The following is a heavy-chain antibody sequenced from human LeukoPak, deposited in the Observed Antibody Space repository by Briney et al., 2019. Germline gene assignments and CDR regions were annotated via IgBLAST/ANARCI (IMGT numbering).Heavy chain of an antibody. Sequence: GGSLRLSCAASGFSFNIYGMHWVRQTPGKGLEWVTFISYDGSKTFYVDSVKGRFTISRDNSKNTLFLQMNSLRAEDTAVYYCARSRGLYDFWSGYYTDYFDYWGQGTLVTVSS. CDR1: GFSFNIYG. V-gene: IGHV3-30*03. D-gene: IGHD3-3*01. J-gene: IGHJ4*02. CDR3: ARSRGLYDFWSGYYTDYFDY. CDR2: ISYDGSKT.